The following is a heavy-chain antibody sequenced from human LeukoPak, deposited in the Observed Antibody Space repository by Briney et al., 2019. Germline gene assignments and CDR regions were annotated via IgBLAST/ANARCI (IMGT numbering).Heavy chain of an antibody. Sequence: SETLSLTCTVSGGSISSGSYYWSCIRQPAGKGLEWIGRIYTSGSTNYNPSLKSRVTISVDTSKNQFSLKLSSVTAADTAVYYCARGVAASSGWYLDAFDIWGQGTMVTVSS. CDR3: ARGVAASSGWYLDAFDI. D-gene: IGHD6-19*01. CDR1: GGSISSGSYY. J-gene: IGHJ3*02. V-gene: IGHV4-61*02. CDR2: IYTSGST.